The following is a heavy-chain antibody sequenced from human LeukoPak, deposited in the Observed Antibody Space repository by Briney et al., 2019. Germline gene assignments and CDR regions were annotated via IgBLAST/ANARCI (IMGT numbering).Heavy chain of an antibody. J-gene: IGHJ4*02. CDR1: GGSISAYY. CDR2: IHYSGTT. V-gene: IGHV4-59*01. Sequence: SETLSLTCSVSGGSISAYYWSWIRQTPGKRQEWIADIHYSGTTNYNPSLKSRVTISVDTSKNQFSLKVTSVTAADTAVYFCARSRRTSPVEYPRGYSDYWAQGTLVTVSS. D-gene: IGHD2/OR15-2a*01. CDR3: ARSRRTSPVEYPRGYSDY.